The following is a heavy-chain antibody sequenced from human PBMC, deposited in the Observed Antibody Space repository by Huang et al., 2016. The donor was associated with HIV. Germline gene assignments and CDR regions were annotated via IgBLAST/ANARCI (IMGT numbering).Heavy chain of an antibody. V-gene: IGHV4-39*01. J-gene: IGHJ4*02. CDR3: ARHDIYCSDGSCSGFDY. D-gene: IGHD2-15*01. Sequence: QLQLQESGPGLVKPSEILSLTCTVSGGSISSSSYYWGWIRQPPGKGLGLSGRIYYRGKTYHNPSLKSRVTISVDTAKNQFSLRLSSVTASDTAVYYCARHDIYCSDGSCSGFDYWGQGSLVTVSS. CDR1: GGSISSSSYY. CDR2: IYYRGKT.